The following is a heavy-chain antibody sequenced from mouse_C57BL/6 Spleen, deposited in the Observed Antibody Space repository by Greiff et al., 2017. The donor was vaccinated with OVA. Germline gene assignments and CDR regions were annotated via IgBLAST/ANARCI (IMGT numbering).Heavy chain of an antibody. J-gene: IGHJ3*01. CDR2: INPNNGGT. CDR1: GYTFTDYN. V-gene: IGHV1-22*01. CDR3: ARERNYYGRAWFAY. D-gene: IGHD1-1*01. Sequence: EVQLQQSGPELVKPGASVKMSCKASGYTFTDYNMHWVKQSHGKSLEWIGYINPNNGGTRYNQKFKGKATLTVNKSSSTAYMELRSLTSEYSAFYYCARERNYYGRAWFAYWGQGTLVTVSA.